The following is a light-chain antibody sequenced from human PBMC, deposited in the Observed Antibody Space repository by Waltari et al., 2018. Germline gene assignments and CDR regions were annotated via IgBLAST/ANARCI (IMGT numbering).Light chain of an antibody. Sequence: QSALTQPASVSGSPGQSITISCTGTSSDVGGYNYVSWYQHLPGTAPKVMIYEVNNRPSGVSNRVSGSKSGNTASLTISGRQAEDEADYYCTSPTSSRTWVFGGGTKLTVL. CDR3: TSPTSSRTWV. V-gene: IGLV2-14*01. CDR1: SSDVGGYNY. CDR2: EVN. J-gene: IGLJ3*02.